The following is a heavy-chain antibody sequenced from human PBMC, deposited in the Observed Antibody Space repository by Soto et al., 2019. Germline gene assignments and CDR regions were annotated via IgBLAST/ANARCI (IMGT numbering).Heavy chain of an antibody. J-gene: IGHJ6*02. CDR2: IWYDGSNK. V-gene: IGHV3-33*01. Sequence: GGSLRLSCAASGFTFSSYGMHWVRQAPGKGLEWVAVIWYDGSNKYYADSVKGRFTISRDNSKNTLYLQMNGLRAEDTAVYYCARDGSLGYCSGGSCPNYYYYYGMDVWGQGTTVTVSS. CDR3: ARDGSLGYCSGGSCPNYYYYYGMDV. CDR1: GFTFSSYG. D-gene: IGHD2-15*01.